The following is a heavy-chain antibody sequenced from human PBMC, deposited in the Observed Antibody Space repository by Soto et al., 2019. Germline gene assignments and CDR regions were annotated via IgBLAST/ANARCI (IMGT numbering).Heavy chain of an antibody. V-gene: IGHV3-53*01. J-gene: IGHJ6*02. D-gene: IGHD6-13*01. Sequence: GGSLRLSCAASGFIVSNNYMTWVRQAPGKGLEWVSVISSGDDTYYADSMKGRFTISRDNSKNEVYLQMDNLRVEDTAVYYCARNSSPGGMDVWGQGTTVTVSS. CDR1: GFIVSNNY. CDR3: ARNSSPGGMDV. CDR2: ISSGDDT.